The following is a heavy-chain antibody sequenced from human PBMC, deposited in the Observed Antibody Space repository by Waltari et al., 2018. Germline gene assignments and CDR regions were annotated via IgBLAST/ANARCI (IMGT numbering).Heavy chain of an antibody. CDR3: ARVRGHYCYYYGMDV. V-gene: IGHV1-69*05. J-gene: IGHJ6*02. Sequence: QVQLVQSGAEVKKPGSSVKVSCQASGVTFSSYAISCVRQPPGQGLQWMGGIIPILVTANYEQKSRGRVTITTEESTSAAYMKLSSLRSEDTAVYYCARVRGHYCYYYGMDVWGQGTTVTVSS. CDR1: GVTFSSYA. CDR2: IIPILVTA.